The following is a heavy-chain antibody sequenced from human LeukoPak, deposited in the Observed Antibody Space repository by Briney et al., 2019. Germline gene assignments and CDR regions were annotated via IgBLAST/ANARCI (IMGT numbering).Heavy chain of an antibody. CDR2: VSRRGGST. CDR1: GFTFSSYA. D-gene: IGHD3-22*01. Sequence: GGSLTLSCAASGFTFSSYAMRWVGQAPGEGVEGGLGVSRRGGSTYYADSVKGRFTISRDNSKDHLYLQLTSLTADDTAVYYCAKSVLDVVVVSLLDYWGQGTLVTVSS. CDR3: AKSVLDVVVVSLLDY. V-gene: IGHV3-23*01. J-gene: IGHJ4*02.